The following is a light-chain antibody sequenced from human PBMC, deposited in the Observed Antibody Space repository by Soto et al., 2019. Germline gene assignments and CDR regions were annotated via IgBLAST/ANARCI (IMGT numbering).Light chain of an antibody. V-gene: IGKV3-20*01. CDR3: QQYGSSPAT. CDR1: QSVSSSY. CDR2: GAS. J-gene: IGKJ1*01. Sequence: EIVLTQSPGTLSLSPGERATLFCRASQSVSSSYLAWYQQKPGQTPRLLIHGASGRATGIPDRFSGSGSGTDFTLMISRLEPEDFAVYYCQQYGSSPATFGQGTKVEIK.